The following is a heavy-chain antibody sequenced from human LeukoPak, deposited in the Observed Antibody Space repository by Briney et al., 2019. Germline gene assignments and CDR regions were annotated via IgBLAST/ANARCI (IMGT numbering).Heavy chain of an antibody. CDR2: ISYDGSNK. J-gene: IGHJ4*02. V-gene: IGHV3-30*03. CDR1: GFTFSSYW. Sequence: GGSLRLSCAASGFTFSSYWMHWVRQAPGKGLEWVAVISYDGSNKYYADSVKGRFTISRDNSKNTLYLQMNSLRAEDTAVYYCARGYVWGTYRLLKYFDYWGQGTLVTVSS. D-gene: IGHD3-16*02. CDR3: ARGYVWGTYRLLKYFDY.